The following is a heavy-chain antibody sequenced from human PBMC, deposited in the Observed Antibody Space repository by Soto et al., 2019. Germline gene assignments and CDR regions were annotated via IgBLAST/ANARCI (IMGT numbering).Heavy chain of an antibody. CDR2: TYYRSKWYN. V-gene: IGHV6-1*01. CDR1: GASVSSKSDA. Sequence: PSQTISLTCAISGASVSSKSDAWNWIRQSPSRGLEWLGRTYYRSKWYNDYAVSVKSRITINPDTSKNQFSLQLNSVTPEDTAVYYCATFLRPTRPAVWGQGNTVTVSS. CDR3: ATFLRPTRPAV. J-gene: IGHJ6*02. D-gene: IGHD3-16*01.